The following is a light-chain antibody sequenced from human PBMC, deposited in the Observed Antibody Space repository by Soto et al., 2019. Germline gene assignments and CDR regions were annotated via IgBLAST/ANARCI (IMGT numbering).Light chain of an antibody. J-gene: IGKJ1*01. V-gene: IGKV3-11*01. CDR1: QSVSSY. CDR3: QQRSNWWT. CDR2: DAS. Sequence: EIVLTQSPAALSLSPGERATLSCRASQSVSSYFAWYHQKPGQAPRLLIYDASNRATGIPARFSGSGSGTVFTLTISGLEPEDFAVYYCQQRSNWWTFGQGTKVEIK.